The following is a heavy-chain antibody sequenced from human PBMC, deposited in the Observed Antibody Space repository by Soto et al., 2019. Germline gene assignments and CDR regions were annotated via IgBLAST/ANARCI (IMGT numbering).Heavy chain of an antibody. CDR2: ISSSSSTI. CDR3: ASGGPSEYFQH. V-gene: IGHV3-48*01. J-gene: IGHJ1*01. CDR1: GVTFSSYS. Sequence: GGSLRISCAASGVTFSSYSMNWVRQGRGKGLEWVAYISSSSSTIYYADSVKGRFTISRDNAQNSLSLQMNSLRADDTAVYYCASGGPSEYFQHSSQGNLVTVSS.